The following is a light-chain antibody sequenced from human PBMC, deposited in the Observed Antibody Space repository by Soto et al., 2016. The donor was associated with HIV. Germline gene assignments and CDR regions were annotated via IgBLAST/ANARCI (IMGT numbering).Light chain of an antibody. CDR2: DDS. Sequence: YVPTQPPSVSVAPGKTANISCGGNNIGSKSVYWYQQKPGQAPVLVVYDDSDRPSGITERFSGSNSGNMATLTISRVEAGDEADYYCQVWDTSSDVVFGGGTKLTVL. J-gene: IGLJ2*01. CDR1: NIGSKS. CDR3: QVWDTSSDVV. V-gene: IGLV3-21*03.